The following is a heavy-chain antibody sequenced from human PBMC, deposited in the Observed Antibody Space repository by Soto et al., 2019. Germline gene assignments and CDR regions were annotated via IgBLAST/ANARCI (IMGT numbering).Heavy chain of an antibody. CDR1: GGTFSSYT. Sequence: QVQLVQSGAAVKKPGSSVKVSCKASGGTFSSYTISWVRQAPGQGLEWMGRIIPILGIAHYAQKCQGRVKITADKSTSTAYMELSSLSSEDTAVYYCARDDSYCGGDCYRQPWGQGTLVTVSS. CDR2: IIPILGIA. D-gene: IGHD2-21*02. CDR3: ARDDSYCGGDCYRQP. V-gene: IGHV1-69*08. J-gene: IGHJ1*01.